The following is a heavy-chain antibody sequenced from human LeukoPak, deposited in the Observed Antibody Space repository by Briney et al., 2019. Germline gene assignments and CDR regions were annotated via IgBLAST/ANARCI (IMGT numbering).Heavy chain of an antibody. CDR1: GFTVSSNY. CDR2: IDSGGAT. V-gene: IGHV3-53*01. J-gene: IGHJ4*02. CDR3: ASGRDGSSWCFDY. D-gene: IGHD6-13*01. Sequence: PGGSLRLSCAASGFTVSSNYMSWVRQAPGKGLEWVSVIDSGGATYYADSVKGRFTISRDNSKNTLYLQMNSLRAEDTAVYFCASGRDGSSWCFDYWGQGTLVTVSS.